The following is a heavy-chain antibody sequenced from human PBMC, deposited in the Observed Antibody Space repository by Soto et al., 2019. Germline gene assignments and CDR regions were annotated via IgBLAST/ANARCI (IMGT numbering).Heavy chain of an antibody. CDR2: IRSKAYGGTT. CDR3: TRVGVIVVVVAATFDY. V-gene: IGHV3-49*03. D-gene: IGHD2-15*01. CDR1: GFPFGDYA. Sequence: PGGSLRLSCPASGFPFGDYAMSWFRQAPGKGLEWVGFIRSKAYGGTTEYAASVKGRFTISRDDSKSIAYLQMNSLKTEDTAVYYCTRVGVIVVVVAATFDYWGQGTLVTVSS. J-gene: IGHJ4*02.